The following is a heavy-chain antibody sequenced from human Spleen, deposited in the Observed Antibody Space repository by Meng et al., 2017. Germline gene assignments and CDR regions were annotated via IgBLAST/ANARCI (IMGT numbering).Heavy chain of an antibody. CDR1: GGTFSSDT. CDR3: ARTSPGWFDP. Sequence: QDRLVQSGAEVKKPDSSVKVSSKAAGGTFSSDTISGVRQAPGQGLEWMGRIIPILGIANYAQKFQGRVTITADKSTSTAYMELSSLRSEDTAVYYCARTSPGWFDPWGQGTLVTVSS. CDR2: IIPILGIA. V-gene: IGHV1-69*02. J-gene: IGHJ5*02.